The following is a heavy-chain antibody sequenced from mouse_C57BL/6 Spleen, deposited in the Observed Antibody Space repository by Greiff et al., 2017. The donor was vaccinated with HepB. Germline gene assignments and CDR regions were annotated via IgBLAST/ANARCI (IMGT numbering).Heavy chain of an antibody. D-gene: IGHD1-1*01. CDR3: TALYYYGSIYFDY. CDR2: IRLKSDNYAT. Sequence: EVKLQESGGGLVQPGGSMKLSCVASGFTFSNYWMNWVRQSPEKGLEWVAQIRLKSDNYATHYAESVKGRFTISRDDSKSSVYLQMNNLRAEDTGIYYCTALYYYGSIYFDYWGQGTTLTVSS. J-gene: IGHJ2*01. V-gene: IGHV6-3*01. CDR1: GFTFSNYW.